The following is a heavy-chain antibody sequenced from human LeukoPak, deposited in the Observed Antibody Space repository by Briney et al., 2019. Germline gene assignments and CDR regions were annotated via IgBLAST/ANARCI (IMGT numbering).Heavy chain of an antibody. D-gene: IGHD2-21*01. CDR1: GFTFSAYH. V-gene: IGHV3-48*02. CDR3: ARVWQDYSGVDY. J-gene: IGHJ4*02. Sequence: PGGSLRLSCAASGFTFSAYHINWVRQAPGKGLEWISCISTTGTTIHYADSVKGRFAISRGNAKSSLYLQMNSLRDEDTAVYYCARVWQDYSGVDYWGQGTLVTVSS. CDR2: ISTTGTTI.